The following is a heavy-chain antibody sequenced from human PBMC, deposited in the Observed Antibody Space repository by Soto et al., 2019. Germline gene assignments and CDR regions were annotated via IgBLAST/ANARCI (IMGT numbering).Heavy chain of an antibody. J-gene: IGHJ4*02. Sequence: QVQLQQWGAGLLKPSETLSLTCAVYGGSFSGYYWSWIRQPPGKGLEWIGEINHSGSTNYNPSLKSRVTISVDTSQNQFSLKLSSVTAADTAVYYCARGWITMVRGVILPTSHLYYFDYWGQGTLVTVSS. CDR3: ARGWITMVRGVILPTSHLYYFDY. D-gene: IGHD3-10*01. CDR2: INHSGST. V-gene: IGHV4-34*01. CDR1: GGSFSGYY.